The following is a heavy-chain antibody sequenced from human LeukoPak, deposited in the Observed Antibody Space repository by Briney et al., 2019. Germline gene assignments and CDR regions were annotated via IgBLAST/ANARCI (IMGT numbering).Heavy chain of an antibody. J-gene: IGHJ3*01. Sequence: PGGSLRLSCAASGFTFSSYSMNWVRQAPGKGLEWVSSISSSSSYIYYADSVKGRFTISRDNAKNSLYLQMNSLRAEDTALYYCARERGLVGATSPWGQGTMVTVSS. CDR2: ISSSSSYI. CDR1: GFTFSSYS. V-gene: IGHV3-21*04. D-gene: IGHD1-26*01. CDR3: ARERGLVGATSP.